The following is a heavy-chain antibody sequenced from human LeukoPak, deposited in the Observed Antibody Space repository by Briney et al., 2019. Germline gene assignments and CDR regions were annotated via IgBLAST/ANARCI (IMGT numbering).Heavy chain of an antibody. CDR3: AHSTPYYDVLTGYYNRGGYYFDY. CDR2: IYWDDDK. D-gene: IGHD3-9*01. CDR1: GGSISSYYW. Sequence: TLSLTCTVSGGSISSYYWSWIRQPPGKALEWLALIYWDDDKRYSPSLKSRLTITKDTSKNQVVLTMTNMDPVDTATYYCAHSTPYYDVLTGYYNRGGYYFDYWGQGTLVTVSS. V-gene: IGHV2-5*08. J-gene: IGHJ4*02.